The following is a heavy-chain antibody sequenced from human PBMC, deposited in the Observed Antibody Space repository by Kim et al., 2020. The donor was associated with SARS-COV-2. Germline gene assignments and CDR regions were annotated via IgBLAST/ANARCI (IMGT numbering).Heavy chain of an antibody. Sequence: ASVKVSCKASGYSFTSHYMQWVRQAPGQGLEWMGIINAGDGMTNYAPKFQDRVTMARDTSTNTLYMELSSLTSEDTAVYYCARADYGDHVAYWGQGTLVTVSS. J-gene: IGHJ4*02. CDR1: GYSFTSHY. CDR3: ARADYGDHVAY. V-gene: IGHV1-46*01. CDR2: INAGDGMT. D-gene: IGHD4-17*01.